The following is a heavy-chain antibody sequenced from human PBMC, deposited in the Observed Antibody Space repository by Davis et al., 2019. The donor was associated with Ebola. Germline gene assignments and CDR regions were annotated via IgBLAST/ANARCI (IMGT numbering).Heavy chain of an antibody. V-gene: IGHV3-30-3*01. J-gene: IGHJ4*02. CDR3: ARTYTPMFIDY. CDR2: ISYDGTNK. Sequence: PGGSLRLSCAASGFTFSSYAMHWVRQAPGKGLEWVALISYDGTNKYYADSVKGRFTISRDNSKNTLYLQMNSLRSEDTAVYYCARTYTPMFIDYWGQGTLVTVSS. D-gene: IGHD5-18*01. CDR1: GFTFSSYA.